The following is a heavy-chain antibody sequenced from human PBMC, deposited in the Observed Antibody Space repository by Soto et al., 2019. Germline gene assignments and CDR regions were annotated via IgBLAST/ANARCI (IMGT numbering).Heavy chain of an antibody. Sequence: ESGGGLVPPGGSLGLSCAASGFTFSSYDMTWVRQAPGKGLEYVSSISVTGSGTYYADSVKGRFTISRDNSKNTLYLQMNSLRVEDTAVYYCARTTTTKSRDYWGQGTLVTVSS. CDR3: ARTTTTKSRDY. CDR1: GFTFSSYD. J-gene: IGHJ4*02. CDR2: ISVTGSGT. D-gene: IGHD4-17*01. V-gene: IGHV3-23*01.